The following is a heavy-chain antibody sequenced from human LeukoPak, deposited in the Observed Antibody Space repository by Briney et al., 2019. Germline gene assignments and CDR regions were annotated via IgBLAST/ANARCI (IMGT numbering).Heavy chain of an antibody. CDR1: GGTFSSYA. V-gene: IGHV1-69*04. CDR3: ARASSHYDILTGYDY. J-gene: IGHJ4*02. Sequence: GALVTVSCKASGGTFSSYAISWVRQAPGQGLEWMGRIIPILGIANYAQKFQGRVTITADKSTSTAYMELSSLRSEDTAVYYCARASSHYDILTGYDYWGQGTLVTVSS. D-gene: IGHD3-9*01. CDR2: IIPILGIA.